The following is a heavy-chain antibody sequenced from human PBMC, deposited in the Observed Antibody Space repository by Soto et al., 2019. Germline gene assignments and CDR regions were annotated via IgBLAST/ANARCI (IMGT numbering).Heavy chain of an antibody. CDR2: INHSGST. CDR3: ARGEAAAGLLYYYYYYMDV. V-gene: IGHV4-34*01. D-gene: IGHD6-13*01. CDR1: GGPFSGYY. Sequence: SETLSLTCAVYGGPFSGYYWSWIRQPPGKGLEWIGEINHSGSTNYNPSLKSRVTISVDTSKNQFSLKLSSVTAADTAVYYCARGEAAAGLLYYYYYYMDVWGKGTTVTVSS. J-gene: IGHJ6*03.